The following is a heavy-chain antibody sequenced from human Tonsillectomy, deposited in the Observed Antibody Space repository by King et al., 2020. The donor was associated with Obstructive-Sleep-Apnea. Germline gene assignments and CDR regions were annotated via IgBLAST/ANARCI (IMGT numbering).Heavy chain of an antibody. J-gene: IGHJ4*02. Sequence: VQLVESGRVVVQPGGSLRLSCGASGFTFDDYTMHWLRQAPGKGLEWVSLISWYGGSTYSAASVKGRFTISRDNSKNSLYLQMNSLRTEDTALYYCAKDSTAYYDFWSGYSYFDYWGQGTLVTVAS. D-gene: IGHD3-3*01. CDR3: AKDSTAYYDFWSGYSYFDY. CDR1: GFTFDDYT. CDR2: ISWYGGST. V-gene: IGHV3-43*01.